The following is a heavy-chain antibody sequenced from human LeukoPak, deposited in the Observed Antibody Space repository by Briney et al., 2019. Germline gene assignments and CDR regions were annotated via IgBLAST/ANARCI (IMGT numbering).Heavy chain of an antibody. Sequence: GSLRLSCAASGFAFSFYAMSWIRQPPGKGLEWIGYIYYSGNTNYNSSLESRVTISVDTSKNQFSLRLNSVTAADTAVYYCVRGRAWFDPWGQGTLVTVSS. CDR1: GFAFSFYA. J-gene: IGHJ5*02. D-gene: IGHD3-10*01. CDR3: VRGRAWFDP. CDR2: IYYSGNT. V-gene: IGHV4-59*01.